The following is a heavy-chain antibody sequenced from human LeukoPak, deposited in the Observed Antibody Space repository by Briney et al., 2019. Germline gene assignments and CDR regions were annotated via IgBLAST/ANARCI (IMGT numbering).Heavy chain of an antibody. D-gene: IGHD4-17*01. CDR1: GGSISSGDYC. CDR2: IYYSGST. V-gene: IGHV4-30-4*08. Sequence: PSQTLSLTCTVSGGSISSGDYCWSWIRQPPGKGLEWIGYIYYSGSTYYNPSLKSRVTISVDTSKNQFSLKLSSVTAADTAVYYCATSVRTTGNFDYWGQGTLVTVSS. J-gene: IGHJ4*02. CDR3: ATSVRTTGNFDY.